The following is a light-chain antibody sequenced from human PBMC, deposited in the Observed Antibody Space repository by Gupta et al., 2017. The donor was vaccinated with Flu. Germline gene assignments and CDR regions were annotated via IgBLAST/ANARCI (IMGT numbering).Light chain of an antibody. CDR2: DAS. Sequence: EIVITQPPGNLSVSPGGRATLSCRARQSVSATLAWYMQKPGQPPRLLISDASTRAPGIPARFSGGGSGTEFTLTISSLQSEDFAVYYCQQYDSWPVTFGQGTKVEIK. CDR1: QSVSAT. V-gene: IGKV3-15*01. J-gene: IGKJ1*01. CDR3: QQYDSWPVT.